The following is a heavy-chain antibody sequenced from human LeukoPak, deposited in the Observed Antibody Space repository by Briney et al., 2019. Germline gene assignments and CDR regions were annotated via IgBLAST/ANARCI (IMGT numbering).Heavy chain of an antibody. J-gene: IGHJ4*02. V-gene: IGHV1-18*01. Sequence: ASVKVSCKASGYTFTSYGISWVPQAPGQGREWRGWISDYNGNTNYAQKLQGRVTMTTDTSTSTAYMELRSLRSDDTAVYYCARARSAVDTAMAWGQGTLVTVSS. CDR3: ARARSAVDTAMA. CDR1: GYTFTSYG. D-gene: IGHD5-18*01. CDR2: ISDYNGNT.